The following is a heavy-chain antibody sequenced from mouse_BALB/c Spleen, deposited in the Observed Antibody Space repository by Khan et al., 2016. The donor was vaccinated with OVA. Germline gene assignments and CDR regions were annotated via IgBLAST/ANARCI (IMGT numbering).Heavy chain of an antibody. V-gene: IGHV1-7*01. Sequence: QVQLQQSGAELAKPGASVKMSCKASGYTFTTYWMHWVKQRPGQGLEWIGYINPTSGYTDYNDKFKDRATLSADKSSSTAYMQLNSLTSDDSAVYYSKRERIDYWGQGTTLTVAS. CDR3: KRERIDY. CDR2: INPTSGYT. CDR1: GYTFTTYW. J-gene: IGHJ2*01.